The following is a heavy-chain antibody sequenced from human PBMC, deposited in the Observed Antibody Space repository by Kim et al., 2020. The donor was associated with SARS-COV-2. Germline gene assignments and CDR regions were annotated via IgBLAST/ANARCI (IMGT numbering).Heavy chain of an antibody. J-gene: IGHJ4*02. V-gene: IGHV4-34*01. D-gene: IGHD3-16*01. CDR2: INHSGST. CDR3: ARRITYYDYVWGSYREYFYYFDY. Sequence: SETLSLTCAVYGGSFSGYYWSWIRQPPGKGLEWIGEINHSGSTNYNPSLKSRVTISVDTSKNQFSLKLSSVTAADTAVYYCARRITYYDYVWGSYREYFYYFDYWGQGTLVTVSS. CDR1: GGSFSGYY.